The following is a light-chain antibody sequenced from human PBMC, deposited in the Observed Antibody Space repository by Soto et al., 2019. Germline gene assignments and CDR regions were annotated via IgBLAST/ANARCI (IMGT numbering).Light chain of an antibody. V-gene: IGLV2-14*01. Sequence: QSALTQPASVSGSPGQSITISCTGTSSDVGGYNYVSWYQQHPGKAPKLMIYDVSNRPSGVSNRFSGSKSGNTASLTISGLQAEDEADYYCSSYTSSSTDVVFGGGTKVTLL. CDR1: SSDVGGYNY. CDR3: SSYTSSSTDVV. J-gene: IGLJ2*01. CDR2: DVS.